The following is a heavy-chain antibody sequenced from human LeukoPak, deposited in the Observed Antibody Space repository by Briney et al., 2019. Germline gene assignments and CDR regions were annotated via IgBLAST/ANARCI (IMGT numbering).Heavy chain of an antibody. CDR1: GGTFSSYA. Sequence: SVKVSCKASGGTFSSYAISWVRQAPGQGLEWMGGIIPIFGTANYAQKLQGRVTITADESTSTAYMELSSLRSEDTAVYYCARWSSGDYEAQYYYYYMDVWGKGTTVTVSS. V-gene: IGHV1-69*13. CDR3: ARWSSGDYEAQYYYYYMDV. D-gene: IGHD2-21*02. CDR2: IIPIFGTA. J-gene: IGHJ6*03.